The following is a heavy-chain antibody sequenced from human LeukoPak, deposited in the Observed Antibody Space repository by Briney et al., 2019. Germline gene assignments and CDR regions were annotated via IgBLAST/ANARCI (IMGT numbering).Heavy chain of an antibody. CDR2: ISGSSSTI. J-gene: IGHJ4*02. V-gene: IGHV3-48*04. CDR1: GFSFNNYS. CDR3: ASSVGLLRHFDWTYPFDY. Sequence: GGSLRLSCAASGFSFNNYSMTWVRQAPGKGLEWVSYISGSSSTIYYADSVKGRFTISRDNAKKSLFLQMNSLRAEDTAVYYCASSVGLLRHFDWTYPFDYWGQGTLVTVSS. D-gene: IGHD3-9*01.